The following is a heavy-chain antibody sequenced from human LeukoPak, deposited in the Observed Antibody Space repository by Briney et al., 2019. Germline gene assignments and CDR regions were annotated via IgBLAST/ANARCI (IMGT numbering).Heavy chain of an antibody. CDR3: ARVYYYYYMDV. V-gene: IGHV3-74*01. CDR2: INTDGSTT. J-gene: IGHJ6*03. Sequence: GGSLRLSCAGSGFTFSTYWMHWVRQAPGGGLVWVSGINTDGSTTSYADSVKGRFSISRDNAKNTLYLQMNSLRAGDTAIYYCARVYYYYYMDVWGKGTTVTVSS. CDR1: GFTFSTYW.